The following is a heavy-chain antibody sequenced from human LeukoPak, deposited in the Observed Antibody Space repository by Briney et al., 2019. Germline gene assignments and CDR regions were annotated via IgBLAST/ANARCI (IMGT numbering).Heavy chain of an antibody. J-gene: IGHJ6*02. V-gene: IGHV1-18*01. CDR2: ISAYNGNT. CDR3: ARDRAAAGPDYYYGMDV. CDR1: GYTFTSYG. D-gene: IGHD6-13*01. Sequence: ASVKVSCKASGYTFTSYGISWVRQAPGQGLEWMGWISAYNGNTNYAQKLQGRVTMTTDTSTSTAYMELRSLRSDDTAVYYCARDRAAAGPDYYYGMDVWGQGTTVTVSS.